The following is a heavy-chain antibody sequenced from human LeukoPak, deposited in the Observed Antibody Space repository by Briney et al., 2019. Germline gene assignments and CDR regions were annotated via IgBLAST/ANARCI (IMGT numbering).Heavy chain of an antibody. CDR2: ISGSGGST. J-gene: IGHJ4*02. CDR3: AKAPVTTCRGAFCYPFDY. D-gene: IGHD2-15*01. CDR1: GFTFSSYG. Sequence: GGSLRLSCAASGFTFSSYGMSWVRQAPGKGLEWVSAISGSGGSTYYADSVKGRFTISRDNSKNTLYLQMNRLRPEDAAVYYCAKAPVTTCRGAFCYPFDYWGLGTLVTVSS. V-gene: IGHV3-23*01.